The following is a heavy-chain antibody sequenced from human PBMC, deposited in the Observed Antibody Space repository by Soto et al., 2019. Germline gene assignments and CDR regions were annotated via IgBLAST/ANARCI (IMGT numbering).Heavy chain of an antibody. V-gene: IGHV4-31*03. J-gene: IGHJ3*02. D-gene: IGHD4-17*01. Sequence: SETLSLTCTVSGGSISSGGYYWSWIRQHPGKGLEWIGYIYYSGSTYYNPSLKSRVTISVDTSKNQFSLKLSSVTAADTAVYYCASTTVTTRPGAFDIWGQGTMVTVSS. CDR1: GGSISSGGYY. CDR3: ASTTVTTRPGAFDI. CDR2: IYYSGST.